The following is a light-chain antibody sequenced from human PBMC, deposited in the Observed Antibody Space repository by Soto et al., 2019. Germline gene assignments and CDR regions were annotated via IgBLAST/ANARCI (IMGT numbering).Light chain of an antibody. J-gene: IGKJ1*01. Sequence: DIVMTQAPLSLPVTPGEPAAIACRSSQSLLHSNGYNYLDWYLQKPVQSPQLLIYLGSSRDSGVPDTFSGAGARTDFTLKISRVEAYDVGIYCCMQARHCPPPFAQVTKV. CDR2: LGS. CDR1: QSLLHSNGYNY. CDR3: MQARHCPPP. V-gene: IGKV2-28*01.